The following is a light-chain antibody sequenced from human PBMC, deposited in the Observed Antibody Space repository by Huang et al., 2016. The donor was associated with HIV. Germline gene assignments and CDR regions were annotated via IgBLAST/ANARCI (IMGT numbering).Light chain of an antibody. J-gene: IGKJ4*01. CDR3: QQRSNWPPELT. V-gene: IGKV3-11*01. CDR2: DAS. Sequence: EIVLTQSPATLSLSPGERATLSCRASPTVRSHLACYQPQPGQDPRVLIYDASDRATGIPSRFSGSGSGTDFTLTISSLEPEDFGVYYCQQRSNWPPELTFGGGTKVEIK. CDR1: PTVRSH.